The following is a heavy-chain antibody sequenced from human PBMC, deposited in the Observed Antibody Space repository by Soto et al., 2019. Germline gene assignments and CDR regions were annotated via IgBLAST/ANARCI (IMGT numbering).Heavy chain of an antibody. D-gene: IGHD6-19*01. CDR3: AHIVVAGLGYYFDY. CDR1: GFSLSSTRMA. J-gene: IGHJ4*02. V-gene: IGHV2-5*02. CDR2: IYWDDAK. Sequence: QITLKESGPTLVKPTQTLTLTCTFSGFSLSSTRMAVGWIRQPPGKALEWLALIYWDDAKRYSPFLKSRLTMTKDTSKNQVVLTMSNMGPVDTARYYCAHIVVAGLGYYFDYWGQGTLVTVSS.